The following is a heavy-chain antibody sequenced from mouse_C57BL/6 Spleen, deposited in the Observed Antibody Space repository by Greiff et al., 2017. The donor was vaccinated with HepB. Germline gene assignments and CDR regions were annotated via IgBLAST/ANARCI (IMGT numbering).Heavy chain of an antibody. CDR3: ARRLLDWYFDV. CDR2: INPYNGGT. CDR1: GYTFTDYY. J-gene: IGHJ1*03. V-gene: IGHV1-19*01. Sequence: EVKLEESGPVLVKPGASVKMSCKASGYTFTDYYMNWVKQSHGKSLEWIGVINPYNGGTSYNQKFKGKATLTVDKSSSTAYMELNSLTSEDSAVYYCARRLLDWYFDVWGTGTTVTVSS. D-gene: IGHD2-3*01.